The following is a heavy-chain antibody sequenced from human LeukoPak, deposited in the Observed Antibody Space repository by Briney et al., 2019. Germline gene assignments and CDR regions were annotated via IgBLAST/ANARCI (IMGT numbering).Heavy chain of an antibody. CDR2: INPNSGGT. Sequence: ASVKVSCKASGYTFTSYAMHWVRQAPGQGLEWMGWINPNSGGTNYAEKFQGWVTMTRDTSISTAYMELSRLRSDNTAVYYCARDTGTSRDLDYWGQGTLVTVSS. CDR3: ARDTGTSRDLDY. CDR1: GYTFTSYA. D-gene: IGHD1-1*01. V-gene: IGHV1-2*04. J-gene: IGHJ4*02.